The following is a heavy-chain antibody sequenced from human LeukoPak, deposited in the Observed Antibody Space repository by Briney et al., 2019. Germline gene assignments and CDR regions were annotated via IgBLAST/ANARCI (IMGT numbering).Heavy chain of an antibody. CDR2: IKEDGREK. V-gene: IGHV3-7*04. CDR3: ARDPYDRVFGAFDV. Sequence: GGSLRLSCAASGFTFHTYWMTWVRQAPGKGLEWVANIKEDGREKVYVDSLKGRFTISRDNAKNALFLQMNSLRVEDTAVYYCARDPYDRVFGAFDVWGQGTMVTVSS. J-gene: IGHJ3*01. CDR1: GFTFHTYW. D-gene: IGHD3-22*01.